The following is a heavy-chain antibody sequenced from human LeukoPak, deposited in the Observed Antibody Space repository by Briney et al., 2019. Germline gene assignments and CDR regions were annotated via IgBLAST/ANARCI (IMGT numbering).Heavy chain of an antibody. D-gene: IGHD1-1*01. V-gene: IGHV3-48*01. CDR3: ERVKGTYFDY. CDR1: GFPLSSYS. Sequence: PGGSLRLSCVASGFPLSSYSINWIRQAPGKGLEWVSYISPSSGNIYYLDSVQGRFTVSRDNDRNSLFLQIDSPTAEDTAVYFCERVKGTYFDYWGHGALVTVFS. CDR2: ISPSSGNI. J-gene: IGHJ4*01.